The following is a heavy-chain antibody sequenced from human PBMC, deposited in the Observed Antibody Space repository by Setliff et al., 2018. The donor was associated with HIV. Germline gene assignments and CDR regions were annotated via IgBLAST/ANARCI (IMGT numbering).Heavy chain of an antibody. Sequence: ASVKVSCKTSGFIFNNFGVTWVRQALGQGLEWVAWISLYNEYKYYAPHFLGRVTMSTDTSTSTVDLELRGLRADDTAIYYCARTQYTTTWPGNYWGQGTLVTVSS. CDR2: ISLYNEYK. CDR1: GFIFNNFG. CDR3: ARTQYTTTWPGNY. J-gene: IGHJ4*02. V-gene: IGHV1-18*04. D-gene: IGHD1-1*01.